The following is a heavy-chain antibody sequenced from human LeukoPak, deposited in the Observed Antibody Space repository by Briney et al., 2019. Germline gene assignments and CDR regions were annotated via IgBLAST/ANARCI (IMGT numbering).Heavy chain of an antibody. V-gene: IGHV3-33*08. CDR3: ARARIVGATLSAFDI. Sequence: GGSLRLSCAASGFTFSSYAMHWVRQAPGKGLEWAAVIWYDGSNKYYADSVKGRFTISRDNSKNTLYLQMNSLRAEDTAVYYCARARIVGATLSAFDIWGQGTMVTVSS. J-gene: IGHJ3*02. CDR2: IWYDGSNK. D-gene: IGHD1-26*01. CDR1: GFTFSSYA.